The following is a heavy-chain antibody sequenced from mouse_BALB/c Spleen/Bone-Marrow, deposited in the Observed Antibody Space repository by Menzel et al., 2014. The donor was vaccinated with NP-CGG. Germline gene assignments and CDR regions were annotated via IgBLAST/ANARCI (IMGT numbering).Heavy chain of an antibody. CDR2: IDPRTANT. V-gene: IGHV1-7*01. CDR1: DYTFTSYW. D-gene: IGHD4-1*01. Sequence: QVQLQQPGAELAKPGASVKMSCKVSDYTFTSYWIHWVKQRPGQGLEWIGYIDPRTANTEYSQKFKDKATLTADKSSSTAYMQLSSLTSEDSAVYYCARYWDAYGGQGTLVTVSA. CDR3: ARYWDAY. J-gene: IGHJ3*01.